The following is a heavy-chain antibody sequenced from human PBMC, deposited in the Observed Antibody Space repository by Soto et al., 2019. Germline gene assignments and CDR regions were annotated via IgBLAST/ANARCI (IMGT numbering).Heavy chain of an antibody. CDR2: INHSGST. Sequence: KTSETLSLTCAVYGGSFSGYYWSWIRQPPGKGLEWIGEINHSGSTNYNPSLKSRVTISVDTSKNQFSLKLSSVTAADTAVYYCARGLAVAGTLYWGQGTLVTVSS. CDR1: GGSFSGYY. CDR3: ARGLAVAGTLY. D-gene: IGHD6-19*01. J-gene: IGHJ4*02. V-gene: IGHV4-34*01.